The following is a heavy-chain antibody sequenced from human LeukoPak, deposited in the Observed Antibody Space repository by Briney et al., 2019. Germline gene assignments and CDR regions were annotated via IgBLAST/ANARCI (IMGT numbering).Heavy chain of an antibody. V-gene: IGHV3-11*01. Sequence: GGSLRLSCAASGFTFSDYYMSWIRQAPGKGLECVAYISHTAGTIYYADSVKGRFTISRDNSKNTLYLQMNSLRAEDTAVYYCAKDSRRYDFWSGYYPGDYWGQGTLVTVSS. D-gene: IGHD3-3*01. CDR1: GFTFSDYY. CDR2: ISHTAGTI. CDR3: AKDSRRYDFWSGYYPGDY. J-gene: IGHJ4*02.